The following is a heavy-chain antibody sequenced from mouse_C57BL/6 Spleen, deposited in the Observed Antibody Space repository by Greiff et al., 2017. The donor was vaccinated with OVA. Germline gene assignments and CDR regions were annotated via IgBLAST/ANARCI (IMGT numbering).Heavy chain of an antibody. CDR2: IYPRSGNT. J-gene: IGHJ2*01. CDR3: ARGETGTCYYFDY. D-gene: IGHD4-1*01. V-gene: IGHV1-81*01. Sequence: QVQLKESGAELARPGASVKLSCKASGYTFTSYGISWVKQRTGQGLEWIGEIYPRSGNTYYNEKFKGKATLTADKSSSTAYMELRSLTSEDSAVYFCARGETGTCYYFDYWGQGTTLTVSS. CDR1: GYTFTSYG.